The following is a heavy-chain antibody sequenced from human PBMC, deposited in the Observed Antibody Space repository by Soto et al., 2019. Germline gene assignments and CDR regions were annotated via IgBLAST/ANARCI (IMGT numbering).Heavy chain of an antibody. CDR2: INHSGST. CDR3: ARGLKDSNRGFPFYYYYYGMDV. D-gene: IGHD4-4*01. V-gene: IGHV4-34*01. CDR1: GGSFSGYY. Sequence: SETLSLTCAVYGGSFSGYYWSWIRQPPGKGLEWIGEINHSGSTNYNPSLKSRVTISVDTSKNQFSLKLSSVTAADTAVYYCARGLKDSNRGFPFYYYYYGMDVWGQGTTVTVYS. J-gene: IGHJ6*02.